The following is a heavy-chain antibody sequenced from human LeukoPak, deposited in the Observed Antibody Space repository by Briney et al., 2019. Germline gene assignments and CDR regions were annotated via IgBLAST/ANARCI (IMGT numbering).Heavy chain of an antibody. CDR2: ISGSGGST. J-gene: IGHJ4*02. Sequence: GGSLRPSCAASGFTLTSYAMSWVRQAPGKGLEWVSVISGSGGSTNYADSVKGRFTISRDNSKKTLYLQMNSLRAEDTAVYYCAKASSGWTDYYLDYWGQGTLVTVSS. CDR1: GFTLTSYA. CDR3: AKASSGWTDYYLDY. V-gene: IGHV3-23*01. D-gene: IGHD6-25*01.